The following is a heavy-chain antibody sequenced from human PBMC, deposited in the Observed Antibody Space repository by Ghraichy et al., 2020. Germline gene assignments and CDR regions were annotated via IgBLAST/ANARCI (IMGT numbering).Heavy chain of an antibody. V-gene: IGHV3-11*01. CDR3: ARDFDCTSTSCSRSAFDI. Sequence: GGSLRLSCAASKFTFSHYYMSWIRQAPGKGLEWVSYISSNGDTIYYADSVKGRFTISRDNAKNSLYLQMNSLRAEDTAVYYCARDFDCTSTSCSRSAFDIWGLGTMVTVSS. CDR1: KFTFSHYY. J-gene: IGHJ3*02. D-gene: IGHD2-2*01. CDR2: ISSNGDTI.